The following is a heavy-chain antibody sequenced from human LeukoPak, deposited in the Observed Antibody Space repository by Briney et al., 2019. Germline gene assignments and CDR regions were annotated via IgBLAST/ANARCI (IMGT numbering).Heavy chain of an antibody. CDR3: ARGGSYLSAFDI. J-gene: IGHJ3*02. Sequence: PGGSLRLSCAASGFTFSDYYMSWIRQAPGRGLEWVSYISGSGSSIYYADSVKGRFTISRDNAKNSLYLQMNSLRAEDTAVYYCARGGSYLSAFDIWGQGTMVTVSS. V-gene: IGHV3-11*01. D-gene: IGHD1-26*01. CDR1: GFTFSDYY. CDR2: ISGSGSSI.